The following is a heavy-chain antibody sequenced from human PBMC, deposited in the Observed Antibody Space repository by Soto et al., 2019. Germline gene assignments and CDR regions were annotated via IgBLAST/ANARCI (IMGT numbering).Heavy chain of an antibody. Sequence: GGSLRLSCAASGFTFSSYAMSWVRQAPGKGLEWVSAISGSGGSTYYADSVKGRFTISRDNSKNTLYLQMNSLRAEDTAIYYCAKERYYYDSSGYGNFDYWGQGTLVTVSS. J-gene: IGHJ4*02. CDR2: ISGSGGST. V-gene: IGHV3-23*01. CDR1: GFTFSSYA. D-gene: IGHD3-22*01. CDR3: AKERYYYDSSGYGNFDY.